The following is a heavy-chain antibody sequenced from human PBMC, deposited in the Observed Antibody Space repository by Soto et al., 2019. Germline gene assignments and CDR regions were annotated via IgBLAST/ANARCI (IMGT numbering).Heavy chain of an antibody. D-gene: IGHD3-10*01. CDR1: GCSIIRYY. CDR2: IYYSGST. V-gene: IGHV4-59*08. J-gene: IGHJ4*02. Sequence: PSETLSLTCTVSGCSIIRYYWSWIRQPPGKGLEWIGYIYYSGSTNYNPSLKSRVTISVDTSKNQFSLKLSSVTAADTAVYYCARHNYGSGSTYFDYWGQGTLVTAPQ. CDR3: ARHNYGSGSTYFDY.